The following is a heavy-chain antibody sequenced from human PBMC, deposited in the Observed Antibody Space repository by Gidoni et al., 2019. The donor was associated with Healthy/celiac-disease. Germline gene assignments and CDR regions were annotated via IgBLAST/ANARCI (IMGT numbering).Heavy chain of an antibody. D-gene: IGHD2-2*01. Sequence: QVQLVQTGAEVKKHGSSVKVSCTASGGAFSTYAISWVRQLPGQGLGWMGGSMPIFGTENYAQKFQGRVKITADEATSTAYMELSSLRSEDTAVYYCARARYCSSTSCYNWFDPWGQGTLVTVSS. J-gene: IGHJ5*02. V-gene: IGHV1-69*01. CDR3: ARARYCSSTSCYNWFDP. CDR1: GGAFSTYA. CDR2: SMPIFGTE.